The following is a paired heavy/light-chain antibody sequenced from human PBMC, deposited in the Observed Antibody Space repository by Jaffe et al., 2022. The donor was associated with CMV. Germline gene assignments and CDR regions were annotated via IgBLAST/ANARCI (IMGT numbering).Light chain of an antibody. CDR1: QSVISTY. CDR3: HQYGGSPGT. J-gene: IGKJ1*01. CDR2: GAS. Sequence: EIVLTQSPGTLSLSPGERATLSCRASQSVISTYLAWYQQKPGQAPRLLIYGASSRATGIPDRFSGSGSGTDFTLTISRLEPEDFAVYYCHQYGGSPGTFGQGTKVEIK. V-gene: IGKV3-20*01.
Heavy chain of an antibody. CDR3: ASLWGSYGYRPFDY. CDR1: GFTFNSYA. Sequence: EVQLLESGGGLVQPGGSLRLSCAASGFTFNSYAMGWVRQAPKKGLEWVSTISGSGHSTYYADSVKGRFTISRDNSKSTLYLQMNSLRADDTAVYYCASLWGSYGYRPFDYWGQGTLVTVSS. J-gene: IGHJ4*02. V-gene: IGHV3-23*01. CDR2: ISGSGHST. D-gene: IGHD3-16*01.